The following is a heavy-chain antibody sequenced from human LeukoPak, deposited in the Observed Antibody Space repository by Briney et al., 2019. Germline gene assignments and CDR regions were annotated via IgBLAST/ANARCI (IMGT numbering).Heavy chain of an antibody. V-gene: IGHV4-31*03. CDR1: GGSISSGGYY. CDR2: IYYSGST. D-gene: IGHD6-19*01. J-gene: IGHJ5*02. CDR3: ARVYSSGSNWFDP. Sequence: SETLSLTCTVSGGSISSGGYYWSWIRQHPGKGLEGIGYIYYSGSTYYNPSLKGRVTISVDTSKNQFSLKLSSVTAADTAVYYCARVYSSGSNWFDPWGQGTLVTVSS.